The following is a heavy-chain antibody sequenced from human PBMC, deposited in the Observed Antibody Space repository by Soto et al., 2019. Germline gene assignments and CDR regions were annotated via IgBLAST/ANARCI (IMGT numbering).Heavy chain of an antibody. D-gene: IGHD3-3*01. V-gene: IGHV3-53*01. J-gene: IGHJ4*02. CDR3: ARASFADFWSGYWFDY. CDR1: GFTVSSNY. CDR2: IYSGGST. Sequence: EVQLVESGGGLIQPGGSLRLSCAASGFTVSSNYMSWVRQAPGKGLEWVSVIYSGGSTYYADSVKGRFTISRDNSKNTLYLQMNSLRAEDTAVYYCARASFADFWSGYWFDYWGQGTLVTVSS.